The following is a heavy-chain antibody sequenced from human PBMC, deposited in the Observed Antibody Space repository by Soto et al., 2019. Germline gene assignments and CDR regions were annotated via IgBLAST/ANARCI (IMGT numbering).Heavy chain of an antibody. Sequence: QITLKESGPPLVKPTQTLTLTCTFSGFSLSTSEVTVGWIRQPPGKALEWLAFIYGNDDKRYSPSLKSRLTITKDTSKNQVVLIMTNMDPADTATYFCAHRTTVTSVDYWGQGTLVTVAS. CDR3: AHRTTVTSVDY. CDR2: IYGNDDK. D-gene: IGHD4-17*01. CDR1: GFSLSTSEVT. V-gene: IGHV2-5*01. J-gene: IGHJ4*02.